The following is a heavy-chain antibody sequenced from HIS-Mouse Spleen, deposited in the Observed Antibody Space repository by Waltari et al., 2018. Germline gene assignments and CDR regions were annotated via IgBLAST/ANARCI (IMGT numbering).Heavy chain of an antibody. CDR2: IYYRGRT. J-gene: IGHJ2*01. D-gene: IGHD6-13*01. CDR3: AREIPYSSSWYDWYFDL. V-gene: IGHV4-39*07. CDR1: GGSISSSSYY. Sequence: QLQLQESGPGLVKPSETLSLTCTVSGGSISSSSYYWGWIRQPPGKGLEWIGSIYYRGRTYYNPSLKSRVTLSVDTSKTPFSLKLSSVTAADTAVYYCAREIPYSSSWYDWYFDLWGRGTLVTVSS.